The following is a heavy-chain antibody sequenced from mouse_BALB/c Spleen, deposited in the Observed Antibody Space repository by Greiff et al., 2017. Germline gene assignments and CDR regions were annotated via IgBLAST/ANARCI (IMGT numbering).Heavy chain of an antibody. CDR2: IRNKANGYTT. D-gene: IGHD3-3*01. Sequence: EVKLVESGGGLVQPGGSLRLSCATSGFTFTDYYMSWVRQPPGKALEWLGFIRNKANGYTTEYSASVQGRFTISRDNSQSILYLQMNTLRAEDSATYYCARQLGYAMDYWGQGTSVTVSS. V-gene: IGHV7-3*02. J-gene: IGHJ4*01. CDR1: GFTFTDYY. CDR3: ARQLGYAMDY.